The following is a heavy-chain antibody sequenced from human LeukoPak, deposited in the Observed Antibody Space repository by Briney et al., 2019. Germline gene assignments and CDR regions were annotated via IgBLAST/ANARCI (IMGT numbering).Heavy chain of an antibody. CDR2: ISASGTGT. D-gene: IGHD2-2*01. CDR3: AREEYYHLNTGSHDAFDH. Sequence: GWSLRLSCVASGFTFSSYEMNWVRQAPGKGLEGISYISASGTGTHYADSVKGRFTVSRDNAKNTVYLQVNIPRAEDTAVYYCAREEYYHLNTGSHDAFDHWGQGTMVTVSS. CDR1: GFTFSSYE. J-gene: IGHJ3*01. V-gene: IGHV3-48*03.